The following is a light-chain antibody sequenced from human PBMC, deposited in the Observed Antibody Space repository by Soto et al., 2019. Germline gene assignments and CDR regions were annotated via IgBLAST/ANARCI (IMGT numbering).Light chain of an antibody. CDR2: AAS. V-gene: IGKV3-20*01. CDR1: HSVSSSY. Sequence: EIVLTQSPGTLSLSPGDRATLSCRASHSVSSSYLAWYQKKPGQAPRLLIYAASSRATGIPDRFSGSGSGTDFTLTISRLDPEDFAVYYCQQYSSSPLTFGGGTKVEIK. J-gene: IGKJ4*01. CDR3: QQYSSSPLT.